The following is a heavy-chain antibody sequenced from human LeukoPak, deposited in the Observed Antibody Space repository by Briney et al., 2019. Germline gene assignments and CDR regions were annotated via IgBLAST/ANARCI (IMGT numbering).Heavy chain of an antibody. D-gene: IGHD6-6*01. CDR2: IGTAGNT. Sequence: PGGSLRLSCAASGFTFSNYEMHWVRLVLGKGLEWVSAIGTAGNTFYAGSVKGRFTISRENAKNSFHLQMNSLGAGDTAVYYCAREGSLSSSDAFDIWGQGTMVTVSS. CDR1: GFTFSNYE. CDR3: AREGSLSSSDAFDI. V-gene: IGHV3-13*01. J-gene: IGHJ3*02.